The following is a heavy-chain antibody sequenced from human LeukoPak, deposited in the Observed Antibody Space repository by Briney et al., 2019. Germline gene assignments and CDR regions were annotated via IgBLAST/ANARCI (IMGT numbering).Heavy chain of an antibody. V-gene: IGHV3-23*01. CDR3: ARHEVRGATTTFDY. Sequence: GGSLRLSSAASGLTFRSYSMSWGREAPGKGRWWVSGVRGNGGGTKYADSVKGRFTISRDHSKNTLYLQMSSLTAEDTAVYYCARHEVRGATTTFDYWGQGTLVTVSS. J-gene: IGHJ4*02. D-gene: IGHD1-26*01. CDR1: GLTFRSYS. CDR2: VRGNGGGT.